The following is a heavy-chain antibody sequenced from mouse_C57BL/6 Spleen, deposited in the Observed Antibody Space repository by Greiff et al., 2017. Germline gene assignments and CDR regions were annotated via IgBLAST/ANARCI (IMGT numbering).Heavy chain of an antibody. CDR2: IYPGDGDT. D-gene: IGHD1-1*01. V-gene: IGHV1-82*01. J-gene: IGHJ2*01. Sequence: QVQLQQSGPELVKPGASVKISCKASGYAFSSSWMNWVKQRPGKGLEWIGRIYPGDGDTNYNGKFKGKATLTADKSSSTAYMQLSSLTSEDSAVSFCARDKDYGSSVDYWGQGTTLTVSS. CDR3: ARDKDYGSSVDY. CDR1: GYAFSSSW.